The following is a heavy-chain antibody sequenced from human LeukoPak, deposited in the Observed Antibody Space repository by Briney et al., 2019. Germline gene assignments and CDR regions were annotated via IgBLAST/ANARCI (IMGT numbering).Heavy chain of an antibody. Sequence: GESLRLSCAASGFTFSTFAMIWVRQPPGKGLEWVSSIFPSGGEIHYADSVRGRFTISRDNSKSTLSLQMNSLRAEDTAVYYCARRAGAYSHPYDYWGQGTLVTVSS. J-gene: IGHJ4*02. CDR1: GFTFSTFA. CDR3: ARRAGAYSHPYDY. D-gene: IGHD4/OR15-4a*01. CDR2: IFPSGGEI. V-gene: IGHV3-23*01.